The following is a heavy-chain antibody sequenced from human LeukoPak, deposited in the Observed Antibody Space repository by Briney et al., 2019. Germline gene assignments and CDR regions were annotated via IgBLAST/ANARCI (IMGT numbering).Heavy chain of an antibody. V-gene: IGHV5-51*01. CDR3: ARLIHPTGDYYFDY. Sequence: KDGESLKISCKGSGYSFTSYWIGWVLQMPGKGLEWMVIIYPGDSDTRYSPSFQGQVTISADKSISTAYLQWSSLKASDTAMYYCARLIHPTGDYYFDYWGQGTLVTVSS. CDR1: GYSFTSYW. D-gene: IGHD7-27*01. CDR2: IYPGDSDT. J-gene: IGHJ4*02.